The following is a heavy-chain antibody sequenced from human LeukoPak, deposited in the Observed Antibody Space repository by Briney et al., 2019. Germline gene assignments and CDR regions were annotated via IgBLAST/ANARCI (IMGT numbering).Heavy chain of an antibody. V-gene: IGHV1-69*04. D-gene: IGHD3-10*01. J-gene: IGHJ4*02. Sequence: SVKVSCKASGYTFTSYGISWVRQAPGQGLEWMGRIIPILGIANYAQKFQGRVTITAGKSTSTAYMELSSLRSEDTAVYYCAGVRGDYYDYWGQGTLVTVSS. CDR3: AGVRGDYYDY. CDR1: GYTFTSYG. CDR2: IIPILGIA.